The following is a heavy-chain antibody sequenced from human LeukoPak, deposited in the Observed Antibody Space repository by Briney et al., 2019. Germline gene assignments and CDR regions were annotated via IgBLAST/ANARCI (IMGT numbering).Heavy chain of an antibody. CDR1: GLTFVDYA. CDR2: ISWNSGSI. CDR3: AKDSRRYSSSWYTGNGLDP. J-gene: IGHJ5*02. Sequence: GRSLRLSCAASGLTFVDYAMHWVRQAPGKGLEWGSGISWNSGSIGYADSVKGRFTISRDNAKNSLYLQMSSLRTEDTALYYCAKDSRRYSSSWYTGNGLDPWGQGTLVTVSS. D-gene: IGHD6-13*01. V-gene: IGHV3-9*01.